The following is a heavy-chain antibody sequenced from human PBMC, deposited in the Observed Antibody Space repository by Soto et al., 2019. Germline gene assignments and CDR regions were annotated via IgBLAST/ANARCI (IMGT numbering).Heavy chain of an antibody. CDR2: IHSYGST. Sequence: QVQLQESGPGLVKPSGTLSLTCAVSGGSVSSDRWWTWVRQAPGKGLEWFGEIHSYGSTNYNPSLKRRATIFVDKFKNQFSVTLTSVTAADTAVYFCAGQWLAGYGAFDTWGQGTLVTVSS. V-gene: IGHV4-4*02. CDR1: GGSVSSDRW. D-gene: IGHD6-19*01. CDR3: AGQWLAGYGAFDT. J-gene: IGHJ5*02.